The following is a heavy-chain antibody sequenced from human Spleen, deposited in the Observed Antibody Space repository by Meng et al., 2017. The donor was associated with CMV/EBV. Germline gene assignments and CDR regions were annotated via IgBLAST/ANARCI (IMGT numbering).Heavy chain of an antibody. CDR3: ARALPTTVKYGMDV. V-gene: IGHV4-59*01. D-gene: IGHD4-17*01. Sequence: SETLSLTCTVSGGAIGSDYWSWIRQPPGKGLEWIGYIYYSGSTKYNPSLKSRVTISVDTSKNQFSLKLSSVTAADTAVYYCARALPTTVKYGMDVWGQGTTVTVSS. CDR1: GGAIGSDY. CDR2: IYYSGST. J-gene: IGHJ6*02.